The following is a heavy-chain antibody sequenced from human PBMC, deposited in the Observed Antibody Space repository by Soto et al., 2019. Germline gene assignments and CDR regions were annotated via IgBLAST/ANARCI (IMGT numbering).Heavy chain of an antibody. Sequence: QVQLVQSGAEVKEPGSSVKVSCEASGGSFETFIMNWVRQTPGRGLEWMGGVVPILGTPTYAEGVKGKVKVSAARSAGNAQMEVKSLISEDSGIYYFGRNGTYGSSRSGMDVCGQGTTVIVSS. V-gene: IGHV1-69*01. D-gene: IGHD3-10*01. CDR2: VVPILGTP. J-gene: IGHJ6*02. CDR1: GGSFETFI. CDR3: GRNGTYGSSRSGMDV.